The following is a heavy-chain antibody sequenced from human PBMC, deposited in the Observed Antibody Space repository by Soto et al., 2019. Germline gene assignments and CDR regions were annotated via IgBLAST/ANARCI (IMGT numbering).Heavy chain of an antibody. CDR3: AKDPISITMVRASPYYFDY. CDR2: ISGSGGST. D-gene: IGHD3-10*01. J-gene: IGHJ4*02. CDR1: GFTFSSYA. Sequence: PGGSLRLSCAASGFTFSSYAMSWVRQAPGKGLEWVSAISGSGGSTYYADSVKGRFTISRDNSKNTLYLQMNSLRAEDTAVYYCAKDPISITMVRASPYYFDYWGQGTLVTVSS. V-gene: IGHV3-23*01.